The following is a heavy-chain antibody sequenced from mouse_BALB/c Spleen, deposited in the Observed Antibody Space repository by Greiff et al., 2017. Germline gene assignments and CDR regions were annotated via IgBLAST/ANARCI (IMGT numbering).Heavy chain of an antibody. D-gene: IGHD1-1*01. J-gene: IGHJ4*01. CDR3: AREGGSSWAMDY. V-gene: IGHV1-54*01. Sequence: VQGVESGAELVRPGTSVKVSCKASGYAFTNYLIEWVKQRPGQGLEWIGVINPGSGGTNYNEKFKGKATLTADKSSSTAYMQLSSLTSDDSAVYFCAREGGSSWAMDYWGQGTSVTVSS. CDR2: INPGSGGT. CDR1: GYAFTNYL.